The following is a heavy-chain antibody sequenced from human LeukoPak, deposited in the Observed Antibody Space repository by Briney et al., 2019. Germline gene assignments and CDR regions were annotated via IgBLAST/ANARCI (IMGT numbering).Heavy chain of an antibody. V-gene: IGHV3-30*18. CDR2: ISYDGSNQ. CDR1: GFTFSGYG. Sequence: GGSLRLSCAASGFTFSGYGMRWVRPTPGKGLEWVAVISYDGSNQYYADSVKGRFTISRDNSKNTMYLQMSSLRAEDTAMYYCAKDGSGLTYYFVQWGQGTLVTVSS. D-gene: IGHD5-12*01. CDR3: AKDGSGLTYYFVQ. J-gene: IGHJ4*02.